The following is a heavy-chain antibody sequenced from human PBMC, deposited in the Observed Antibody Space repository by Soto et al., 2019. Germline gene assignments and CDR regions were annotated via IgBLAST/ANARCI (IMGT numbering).Heavy chain of an antibody. CDR1: GGSFSGYY. CDR2: INHSGST. Sequence: SETLSLTCAVYGGSFSGYYWSWIRQPPGKGLEWIGEINHSGSTNYNPSLKSRVTISVDTSKNQFSLKLSSVTAADTAVYYCARAQVVEMATTPWGQGTTVTVSS. J-gene: IGHJ6*02. V-gene: IGHV4-34*01. CDR3: ARAQVVEMATTP. D-gene: IGHD2-2*01.